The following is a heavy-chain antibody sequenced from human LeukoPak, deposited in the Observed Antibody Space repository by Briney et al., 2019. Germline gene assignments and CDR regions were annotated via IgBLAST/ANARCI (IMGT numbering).Heavy chain of an antibody. J-gene: IGHJ3*02. Sequence: ASVKVSCKASGGTFSSYAISWVRQAPGQGLEWMGRIIPILGIANYAQKFQGRVTITADKSTSTAYMELSSLRSEDTAVYYCARDSSTVGAFDIWGQGTMVTVSS. CDR3: ARDSSTVGAFDI. V-gene: IGHV1-69*04. CDR1: GGTFSSYA. CDR2: IIPILGIA. D-gene: IGHD4-11*01.